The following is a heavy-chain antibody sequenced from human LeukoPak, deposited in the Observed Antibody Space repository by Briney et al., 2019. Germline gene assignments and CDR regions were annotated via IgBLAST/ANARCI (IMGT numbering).Heavy chain of an antibody. D-gene: IGHD3-22*01. CDR2: ISPNSGGT. CDR1: GYTFTGYY. J-gene: IGHJ4*02. CDR3: ASPDSSGYYTLDY. V-gene: IGHV1-2*02. Sequence: GASVTVSCTASGYTFTGYYMHWVRQAPGQGLEWMGWISPNSGGTNYAQKFQGRVTMTRDTSISTAYMELSRLRSDDTAVYYCASPDSSGYYTLDYWGQGTLVTVSS.